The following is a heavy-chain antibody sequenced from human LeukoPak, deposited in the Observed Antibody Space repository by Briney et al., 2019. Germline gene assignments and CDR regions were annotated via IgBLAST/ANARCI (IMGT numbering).Heavy chain of an antibody. CDR2: ISKDGSIK. D-gene: IGHD3-22*01. CDR1: GFTFSSYA. CDR3: AKGSYYDSSGSFYFDY. V-gene: IGHV3-30-3*01. Sequence: GGSLRLSCSASGFTFSSYAMDWVRQAPGKGLEWVAVISKDGSIKNYADSVKGRFTVSRDNSKNTLYVQVNSLGTEDTAAYYCAKGSYYDSSGSFYFDYWGQGTLVTVSS. J-gene: IGHJ4*02.